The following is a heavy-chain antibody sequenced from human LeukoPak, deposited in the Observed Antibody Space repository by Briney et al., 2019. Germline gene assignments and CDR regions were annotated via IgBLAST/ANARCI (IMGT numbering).Heavy chain of an antibody. J-gene: IGHJ1*01. V-gene: IGHV1-69*13. CDR3: ARDSSEFRSLIPH. Sequence: ASVKVSCKASGGTFSSYAISWVRQAPGQGLEWMGGITPMFGTAKYAQEFQGRVTITADESTSTAYMELSSLRSEDTAVYYCARDSSEFRSLIPHWGQGTLVTVSS. CDR2: ITPMFGTA. CDR1: GGTFSSYA. D-gene: IGHD2-21*01.